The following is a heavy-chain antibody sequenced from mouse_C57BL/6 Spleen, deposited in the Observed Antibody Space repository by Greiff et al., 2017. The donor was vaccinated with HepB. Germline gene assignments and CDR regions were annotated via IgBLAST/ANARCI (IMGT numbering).Heavy chain of an antibody. J-gene: IGHJ3*01. Sequence: EVKLQESGPELVKPGASVKISCKASGYSFTDYNMNWVKQSNGKSLEWIGVINPNYGTTSYNQKFKGKATLTVAQSSSTAYMQRNSLTSEDSAVYYCARGQLRLPFAYWGQGTLVTVSA. CDR2: INPNYGTT. V-gene: IGHV1-39*01. CDR3: ARGQLRLPFAY. D-gene: IGHD3-2*02. CDR1: GYSFTDYN.